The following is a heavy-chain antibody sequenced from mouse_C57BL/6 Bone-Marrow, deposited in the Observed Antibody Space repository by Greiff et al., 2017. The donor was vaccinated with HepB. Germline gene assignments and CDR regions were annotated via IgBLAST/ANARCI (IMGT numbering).Heavy chain of an antibody. Sequence: QVQLKESGAELVKPGASVKMSCKASGYTFTTYPIEWMKQNHGKSLEWIGNFHPYNDDTKYNEKFKGKATLTVEKSSSTVYLELSRLTSDDSAVYYCAIITTVDYYATDYWGQGTSVTVSS. J-gene: IGHJ4*01. CDR2: FHPYNDDT. CDR3: AIITTVDYYATDY. CDR1: GYTFTTYP. D-gene: IGHD1-1*01. V-gene: IGHV1-47*01.